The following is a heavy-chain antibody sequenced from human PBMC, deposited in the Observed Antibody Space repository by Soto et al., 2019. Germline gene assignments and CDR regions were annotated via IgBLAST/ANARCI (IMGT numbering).Heavy chain of an antibody. CDR1: GYKFTSYW. CDR3: ARKDKSGYFNWFDP. Sequence: GESLKISCRTSGYKFTSYWIAWVRQVPGKGLEWMGIIFPSDSDTRYSPSFQGQVTISADRSTSTVFLQWASLKASDTAVYFCARKDKSGYFNWFDPWGQGTLVTVSS. D-gene: IGHD3-22*01. CDR2: IFPSDSDT. J-gene: IGHJ5*02. V-gene: IGHV5-51*01.